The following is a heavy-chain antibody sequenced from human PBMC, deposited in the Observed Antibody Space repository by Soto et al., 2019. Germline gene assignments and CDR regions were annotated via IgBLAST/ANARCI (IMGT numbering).Heavy chain of an antibody. CDR1: GGSISSSSYY. J-gene: IGHJ6*02. Sequence: SETLSLTCTVSGGSISSSSYYWGWIRQPPGKGLEWIGSIYYSGSTYYNPSLKSGVTISVDTSKNQFSLKLSSVTAADTAVYYCARHAPSYNWNNVDYYYYGMDVWGQGTTVTVSS. CDR2: IYYSGST. D-gene: IGHD1-20*01. CDR3: ARHAPSYNWNNVDYYYYGMDV. V-gene: IGHV4-39*01.